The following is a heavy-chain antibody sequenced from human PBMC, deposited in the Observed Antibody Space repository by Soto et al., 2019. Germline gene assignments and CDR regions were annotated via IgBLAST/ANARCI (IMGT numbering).Heavy chain of an antibody. V-gene: IGHV3-30*18. J-gene: IGHJ5*02. CDR3: AKDRFLVVVVPAAMGLSFDP. CDR1: GFPFSSYG. CDR2: ISYDGSNK. D-gene: IGHD2-2*01. Sequence: GGSLRLSCAASGFPFSSYGMHWVRQAPGKGLEWVAVISYDGSNKYYADSVKGRFTISRDNSKNTLYLQMNSLRAEDTAVYYCAKDRFLVVVVPAAMGLSFDPWGQGTLVTVSS.